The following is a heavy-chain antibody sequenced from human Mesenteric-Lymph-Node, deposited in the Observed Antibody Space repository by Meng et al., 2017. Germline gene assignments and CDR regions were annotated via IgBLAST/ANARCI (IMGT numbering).Heavy chain of an antibody. J-gene: IGHJ3*02. V-gene: IGHV3-9*01. D-gene: IGHD4-17*01. CDR2: ISWNSGSI. CDR3: AKDRASGDYGDFDDAFDI. CDR1: GFTFDDYA. Sequence: SLKISCAASGFTFDDYAMHWVRQAPGKGLEWVSGISWNSGSIGYADSVKGRFTISSDNAKNSLYLQMNSLRAEDTALYYCAKDRASGDYGDFDDAFDIWGQGTMVTVSS.